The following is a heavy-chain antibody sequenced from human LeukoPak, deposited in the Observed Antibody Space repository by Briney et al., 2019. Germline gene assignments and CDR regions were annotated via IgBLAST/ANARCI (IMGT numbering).Heavy chain of an antibody. CDR1: SFTFSSYS. J-gene: IGHJ4*02. Sequence: GGSLRLSCAASSFTFSSYSMNWVRQAPGKGLEWVASITSRSTYIFYADSVKGRFTVSRDNAENSLSLQMNSLRAEDTGVYYCARDEETVAGLNGFDLWGQGTLVTVSS. CDR2: ITSRSTYI. V-gene: IGHV3-21*01. D-gene: IGHD6-19*01. CDR3: ARDEETVAGLNGFDL.